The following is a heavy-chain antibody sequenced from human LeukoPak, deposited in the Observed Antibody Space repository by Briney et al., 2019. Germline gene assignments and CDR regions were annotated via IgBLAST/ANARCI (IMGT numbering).Heavy chain of an antibody. V-gene: IGHV3-48*04. CDR3: ARLGIAVAGTANWFDP. D-gene: IGHD6-19*01. CDR1: GFTFSSYS. Sequence: GRSLRLSCAASGFTFSSYSMNWVRQAPGKGLEWVSYISSSSSTIYYADSVKGRFTISRDNAKNSLYLQMNSLRAEDTAVYYCARLGIAVAGTANWFDPWGQGTLVTVSS. J-gene: IGHJ5*02. CDR2: ISSSSSTI.